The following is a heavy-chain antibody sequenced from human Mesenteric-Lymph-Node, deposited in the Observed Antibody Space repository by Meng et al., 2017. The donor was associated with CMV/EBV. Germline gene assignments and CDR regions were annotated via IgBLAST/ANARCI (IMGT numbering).Heavy chain of an antibody. CDR2: ISSSRTK. J-gene: IGHJ6*02. V-gene: IGHV3-69-1*02. CDR1: GFTFSDYY. Sequence: GGSLRLSCAASGFTFSDYYMKWVRQAPGKGLEWVSSISSSRTKYYADSVKGRFTISRDNAKSSLYLQMNSLRAEDTAVYYCARRRGYGEKYYHYYGMDVWGQGATVTVSS. D-gene: IGHD4-17*01. CDR3: ARRRGYGEKYYHYYGMDV.